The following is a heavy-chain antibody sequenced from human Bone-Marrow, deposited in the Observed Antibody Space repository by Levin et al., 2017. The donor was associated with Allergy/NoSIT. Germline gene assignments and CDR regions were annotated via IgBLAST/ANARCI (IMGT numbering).Heavy chain of an antibody. CDR3: ARAEDGRNDGDAFDP. D-gene: IGHD1-1*01. V-gene: IGHV5-51*01. CDR1: GYSFTSQW. CDR2: IFPADSDT. J-gene: IGHJ5*02. Sequence: PGGSLRLSCKASGYSFTSQWIAWVRQKPGKGLEWMGIIFPADSDTRYSPSFQGHVTISADFSISTAYLHWSSLKASDTAMYFCARAEDGRNDGDAFDPWGQGTLVTVSS.